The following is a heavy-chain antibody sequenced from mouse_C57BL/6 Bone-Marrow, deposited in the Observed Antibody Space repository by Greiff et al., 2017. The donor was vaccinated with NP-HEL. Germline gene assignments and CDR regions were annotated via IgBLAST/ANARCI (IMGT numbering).Heavy chain of an antibody. D-gene: IGHD1-1*01. CDR3: ARRYYGSPYYFDY. Sequence: QVQLQQSGAELVMPGASVKLSCKASGYTFTSYWMHWVKQRPGQGLEWIGEIDPSDSYTNYNQKFKGKSTLTVDKSSSTAYMQLSSLTSEDSAVYYCARRYYGSPYYFDYWGQGTTLTVSS. CDR2: IDPSDSYT. V-gene: IGHV1-69*01. J-gene: IGHJ2*01. CDR1: GYTFTSYW.